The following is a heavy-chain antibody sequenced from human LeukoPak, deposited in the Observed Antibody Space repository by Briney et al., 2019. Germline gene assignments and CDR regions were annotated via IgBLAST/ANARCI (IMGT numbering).Heavy chain of an antibody. Sequence: PGGSLRLSCAASGFTFSDYYMSWIRQAPGKGLEWISYISSSGSTIYYADSVKGRFTISRDNAKNSLYLQMNSLRAEDTAVYYCARYYGDYDVSFDYWGQGTLVTVSS. CDR1: GFTFSDYY. D-gene: IGHD4-17*01. CDR2: ISSSGSTI. CDR3: ARYYGDYDVSFDY. V-gene: IGHV3-11*01. J-gene: IGHJ4*02.